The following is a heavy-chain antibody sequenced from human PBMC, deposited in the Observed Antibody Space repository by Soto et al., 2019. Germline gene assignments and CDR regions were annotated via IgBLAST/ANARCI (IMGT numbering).Heavy chain of an antibody. J-gene: IGHJ4*02. CDR2: IYYSGST. V-gene: IGHV4-31*03. CDR1: GGSISSGGYY. Sequence: SETLSLTCTVSGGSISSGGYYWSWIRQHPGKGLEWIGYIYYSGSTYYNPSLKSRVTISVDTSKNQFSLKLSSVTAADTAVYYCARALKVVAATLNFFDYWGQGTLVTVSS. D-gene: IGHD2-15*01. CDR3: ARALKVVAATLNFFDY.